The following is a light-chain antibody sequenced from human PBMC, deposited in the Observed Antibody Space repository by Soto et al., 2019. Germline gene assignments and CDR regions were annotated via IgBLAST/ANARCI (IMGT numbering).Light chain of an antibody. V-gene: IGKV1-5*01. Sequence: DLQMTQSPSTLSASVGDRVTITCRASQSISSWLAWYQQKPGKAPKLLIYDASSLESGVPSRFSGSGSGTEFTFTISSLQPDDFATYYCQQYNSYPWTFGQGTKVEIK. CDR3: QQYNSYPWT. J-gene: IGKJ1*01. CDR2: DAS. CDR1: QSISSW.